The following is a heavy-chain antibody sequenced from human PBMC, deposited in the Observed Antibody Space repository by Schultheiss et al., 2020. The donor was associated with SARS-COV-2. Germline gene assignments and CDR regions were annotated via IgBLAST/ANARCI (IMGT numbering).Heavy chain of an antibody. V-gene: IGHV3-30-3*01. CDR1: EFTFSSYA. D-gene: IGHD4-23*01. CDR2: ISYDGDNK. J-gene: IGHJ6*02. CDR3: AREYGGNSVGYYYYYGMDV. Sequence: GESLKISCAASEFTFSSYAMHWVRQAPGKGLEWLAVISYDGDNKYYADSVKGRFTISRDNSKNTLYLQMNSLRAEDTAVYYCAREYGGNSVGYYYYYGMDVWGQGTTVTVSS.